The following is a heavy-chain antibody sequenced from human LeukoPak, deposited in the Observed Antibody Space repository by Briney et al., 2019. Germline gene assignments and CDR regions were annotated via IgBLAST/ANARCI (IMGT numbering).Heavy chain of an antibody. D-gene: IGHD3-10*01. CDR2: ISYDGSNT. J-gene: IGHJ4*02. CDR3: AKPYYYGSRSYMDY. V-gene: IGHV3-30*18. Sequence: PGGSLRLSCAASGFXFSSYGIHWVRQAPGKGLEWVAVISYDGSNTYYADSVKGRFTISGGNSKNMLYLQMNSLRAEDTAVYYCAKPYYYGSRSYMDYWGQGTLVTVSS. CDR1: GFXFSSYG.